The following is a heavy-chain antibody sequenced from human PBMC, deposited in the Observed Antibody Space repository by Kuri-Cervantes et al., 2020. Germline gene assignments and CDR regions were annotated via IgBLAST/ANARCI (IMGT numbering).Heavy chain of an antibody. CDR3: ARLSDSSGYYDYYYTGLDV. Sequence: GGSLRLSCAASGFTFSGAAMHWVRQSSGKGLEWVGRIRNKVNNYATSYHASVEGRFTVSRDDSKNTVYLHMHSLKPEDTAVYFCARLSDSSGYYDYYYTGLDVWGQGTTVTVSS. CDR1: GFTFSGAA. CDR2: IRNKVNNYAT. D-gene: IGHD3-22*01. J-gene: IGHJ6*02. V-gene: IGHV3-73*01.